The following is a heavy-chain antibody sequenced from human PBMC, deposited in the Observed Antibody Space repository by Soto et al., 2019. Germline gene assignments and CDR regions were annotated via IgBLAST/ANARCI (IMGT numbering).Heavy chain of an antibody. CDR2: VNPILSMS. J-gene: IGHJ4*02. CDR3: ASNYGSGDRAFDS. V-gene: IGHV1-69*02. D-gene: IGHD3-10*01. Sequence: QVQLVQSGAEVKSAGSSVKVSCKASGDTFNFYSINWVRQAPGLGLEWVGRVNPILSMSNYAQRFQGRVTMTADKSTGTAYMELRSLRSEDMAIYYCASNYGSGDRAFDSWGQGALVTVSS. CDR1: GDTFNFYS.